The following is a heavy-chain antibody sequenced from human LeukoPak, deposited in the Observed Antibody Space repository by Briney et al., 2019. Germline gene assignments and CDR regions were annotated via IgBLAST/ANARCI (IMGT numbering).Heavy chain of an antibody. J-gene: IGHJ4*02. V-gene: IGHV3-30*03. D-gene: IGHD3-22*01. CDR1: GFTFSSYG. CDR3: ARAPLSPYHYDPQRPKGYFDY. CDR2: ISYDGSNK. Sequence: GGSLRLSCAASGFTFSSYGMHWVRQAPGKGLEWVAVISYDGSNKYHADSVKGRFTISRDNSKNTLYLQMNSLRAEDTAVYYCARAPLSPYHYDPQRPKGYFDYWGQGTLVTVSS.